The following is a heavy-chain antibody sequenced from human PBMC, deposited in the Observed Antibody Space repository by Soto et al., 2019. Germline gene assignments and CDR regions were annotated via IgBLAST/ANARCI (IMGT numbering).Heavy chain of an antibody. CDR1: GFTFSSYT. CDR2: ISYDGSNK. Sequence: GGSLRLSCAASGFTFSSYTMHWARQAPGKGLEWVAVISYDGSNKYYADSVKGRFTISRDNAKNSLYLEMNSLRDEDTAVYYCASHYDMWSGYLSPVDYWGQGTLVTVSS. D-gene: IGHD3-3*01. CDR3: ASHYDMWSGYLSPVDY. V-gene: IGHV3-30-3*01. J-gene: IGHJ4*02.